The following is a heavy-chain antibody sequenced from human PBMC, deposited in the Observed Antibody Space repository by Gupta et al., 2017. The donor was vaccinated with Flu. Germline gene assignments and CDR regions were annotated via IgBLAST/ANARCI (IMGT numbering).Heavy chain of an antibody. V-gene: IGHV5-10-1*01. CDR2: IDPSDSYT. CDR3: ARFPYYDSRRGGGVDY. CDR1: GYSFTSYW. Sequence: ESLRISCTGSGYSFTSYWISWVRQMPGKGLEWMGRIDPSDSYTNYSPSFQGHVTISADKSISTAYLQWSSLKASDTAMYYCARFPYYDSRRGGGVDYWGQGTLVTVSS. J-gene: IGHJ4*02. D-gene: IGHD3-22*01.